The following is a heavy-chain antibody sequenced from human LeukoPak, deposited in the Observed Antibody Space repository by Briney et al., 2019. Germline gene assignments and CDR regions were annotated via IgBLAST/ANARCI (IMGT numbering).Heavy chain of an antibody. CDR1: GGPISSSSYY. D-gene: IGHD6-19*01. Sequence: SETLSLTCTVSGGPISSSSYYWGWIRQPPGKGLEWIGSIYYSGSTYYNPSLKSRVTISVDTSKNQFSLKLSSVTAADTAVYYCARLLGSGWQQRYNWFDPWGQGTLVTVSS. CDR3: ARLLGSGWQQRYNWFDP. J-gene: IGHJ5*02. V-gene: IGHV4-39*01. CDR2: IYYSGST.